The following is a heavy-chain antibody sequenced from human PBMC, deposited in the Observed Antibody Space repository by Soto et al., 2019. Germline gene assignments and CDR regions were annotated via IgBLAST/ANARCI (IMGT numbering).Heavy chain of an antibody. D-gene: IGHD1-7*01. CDR1: GYSFTTYW. V-gene: IGHV5-51*01. CDR2: IYPGDSDT. J-gene: IGHJ4*02. CDR3: ARLENYDLPDY. Sequence: GESLKISCKGSGYSFTTYWIVWVRQMPGKGLEWMGLIYPGDSDTRYSPSFQGQVTFSADKSITTAYLQWSSLKASDTAMYYCARLENYDLPDYWGQGTLVTVS.